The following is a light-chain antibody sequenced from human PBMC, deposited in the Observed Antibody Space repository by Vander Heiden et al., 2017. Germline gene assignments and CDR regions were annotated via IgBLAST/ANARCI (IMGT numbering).Light chain of an antibody. CDR2: EVN. Sequence: QSALTQPPSVSGSPGQSVTISCTGTSSDVGSSNRVSWYQQPPGTAPKVIIYEVNKRPSGVPDRFPGSQSGNTASLTISGLQAEDEADYYCNAYTTSNTYVFGTGTKVTVL. V-gene: IGLV2-18*02. J-gene: IGLJ1*01. CDR1: SSDVGSSNR. CDR3: NAYTTSNTYV.